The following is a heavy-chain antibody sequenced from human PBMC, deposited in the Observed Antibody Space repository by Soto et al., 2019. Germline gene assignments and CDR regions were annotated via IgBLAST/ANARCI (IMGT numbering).Heavy chain of an antibody. CDR3: AREVVPAAMSWFDP. Sequence: QVQLVQSGAEVKKPGSSVKVSCKASGGTFSSYAISWVRQAPGQGLEWMGGIIPIFGTANYAQKFQGRVTITADESTSTDYMELSSLRSEDTAVYYCAREVVPAAMSWFDPWGQGTLVTVSS. D-gene: IGHD2-2*01. V-gene: IGHV1-69*01. J-gene: IGHJ5*02. CDR2: IIPIFGTA. CDR1: GGTFSSYA.